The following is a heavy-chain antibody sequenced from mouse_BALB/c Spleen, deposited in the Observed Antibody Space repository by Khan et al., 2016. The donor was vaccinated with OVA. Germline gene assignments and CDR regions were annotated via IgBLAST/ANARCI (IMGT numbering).Heavy chain of an antibody. CDR3: TTAYYRYYFDY. D-gene: IGHD2-14*01. V-gene: IGHV1S134*01. CDR2: IYPGNGYT. J-gene: IGHJ2*01. Sequence: EVQLQESGAELGRPGSSVKLSCKTSGSTFTSYGIKWVKQRPGQGLEWIGYIYPGNGYTEYNEKFQGKAILTSDTSSSTAYMQLRSLTSDDSAIYFCTTAYYRYYFDYWGQGTTLTVSS. CDR1: GSTFTSYG.